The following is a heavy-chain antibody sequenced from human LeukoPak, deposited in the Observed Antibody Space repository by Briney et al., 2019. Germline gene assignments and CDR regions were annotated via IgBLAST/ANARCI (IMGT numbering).Heavy chain of an antibody. D-gene: IGHD1-26*01. CDR1: GGSFSGYY. V-gene: IGHV4-34*01. CDR2: INHSGST. CDR3: ARGSPGAYYFDY. J-gene: IGHJ4*02. Sequence: SETLSLTCAVYGGSFSGYYWSWIRQLPGKGLEWIGEINHSGSTNYNPSLKSRVTISVDTSKNQFSLKLSSVTAADTAVYYCARGSPGAYYFDYWGQGTLVTVSS.